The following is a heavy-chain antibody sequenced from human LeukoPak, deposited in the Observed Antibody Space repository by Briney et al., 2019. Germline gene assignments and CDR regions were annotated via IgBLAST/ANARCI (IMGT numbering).Heavy chain of an antibody. V-gene: IGHV1-46*03. CDR2: INPSGGST. CDR3: TRNDASGLDY. CDR1: GYIFTSYY. D-gene: IGHD3-10*01. Sequence: ASVKVSCKASGYIFTSYYIQWVRQAPGQGLEWMGVINPSGGSTNYAQKFQGRVTMSRDTSTSTVYMELSSLRSEDTAVYYCTRNDASGLDYWGQETLVTVSS. J-gene: IGHJ4*02.